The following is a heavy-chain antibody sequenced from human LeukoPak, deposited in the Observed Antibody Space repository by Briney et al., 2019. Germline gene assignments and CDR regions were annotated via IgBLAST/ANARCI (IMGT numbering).Heavy chain of an antibody. CDR3: TTDLYIVVVTPHY. V-gene: IGHV3-15*01. CDR2: IKSKTDGGTT. D-gene: IGHD2-21*02. J-gene: IGHJ4*02. Sequence: PGGSLRLSCVASGFTFSSYWMSWVRQAPGKGLEWVGRIKSKTDGGTTDYAAPVKGRFTISRDDSKNTLYLQMNSLKTEDTAVYYCTTDLYIVVVTPHYWGQGTLVTVSS. CDR1: GFTFSSYW.